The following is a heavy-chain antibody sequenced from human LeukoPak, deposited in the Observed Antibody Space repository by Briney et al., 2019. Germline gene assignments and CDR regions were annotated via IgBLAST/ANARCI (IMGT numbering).Heavy chain of an antibody. CDR1: GYTFTSYG. J-gene: IGHJ5*02. CDR2: ISAYNGNT. Sequence: ASVTVSCKASGYTFTSYGISWVRQAPGQGLEWMGWISAYNGNTNWAQKLQGRVTVTTDTSTSTAYMELRSLRSDDTAVYYCARERGVAAAGTGWFDPWGQGTLVTVSS. V-gene: IGHV1-18*01. D-gene: IGHD6-13*01. CDR3: ARERGVAAAGTGWFDP.